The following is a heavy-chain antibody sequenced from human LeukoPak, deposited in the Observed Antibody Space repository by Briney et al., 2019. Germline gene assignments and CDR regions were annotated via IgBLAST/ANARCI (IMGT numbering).Heavy chain of an antibody. Sequence: SETLSLTCAVYDGSFSGYYWSWIRQPPGKGLEWIGEINHSGSTNYNPSLKSRVTISVDTSKNQFSLKLSSVTAADTAVYYCARGRDIGRYYYYYYYMDVWGKGTTVTVS. CDR2: INHSGST. CDR3: ARGRDIGRYYYYYYYMDV. J-gene: IGHJ6*03. D-gene: IGHD5-12*01. V-gene: IGHV4-34*01. CDR1: DGSFSGYY.